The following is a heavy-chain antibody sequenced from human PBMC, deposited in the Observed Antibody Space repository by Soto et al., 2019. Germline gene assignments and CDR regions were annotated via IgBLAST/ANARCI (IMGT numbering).Heavy chain of an antibody. J-gene: IGHJ3*02. Sequence: GGSLRLSCAASGFTFSSYSMNWVRQAPGKGLEWVSYISSSSSTIYYADSVKGRFTISRDNAKNSLYLQMNSLRDEDTAVYYCARERDYYDSSGYYPPNDPWYAFDIWGQGTMVTVSS. D-gene: IGHD3-22*01. CDR2: ISSSSSTI. CDR1: GFTFSSYS. CDR3: ARERDYYDSSGYYPPNDPWYAFDI. V-gene: IGHV3-48*02.